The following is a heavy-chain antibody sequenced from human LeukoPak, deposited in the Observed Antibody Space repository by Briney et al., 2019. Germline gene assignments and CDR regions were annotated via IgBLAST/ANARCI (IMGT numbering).Heavy chain of an antibody. J-gene: IGHJ5*02. CDR3: TRRVDATRWYDP. CDR1: GFTFSTYW. CDR2: ISGDGSTT. D-gene: IGHD2-15*01. V-gene: IGHV3-74*01. Sequence: GGSLRLSCAASGFTFSTYWMHWVRQAPGEGLVWVSRISGDGSTTNYADSVKGRFTISRDNAKNTLYLQMNSLRAEDTAVYYCTRRVDATRWYDPWGQGTLVTVSS.